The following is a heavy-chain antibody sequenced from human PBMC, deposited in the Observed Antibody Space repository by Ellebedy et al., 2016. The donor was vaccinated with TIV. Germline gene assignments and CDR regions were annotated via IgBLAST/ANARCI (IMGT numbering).Heavy chain of an antibody. CDR3: ARALGEIAVAGTGGERWFDP. J-gene: IGHJ5*02. V-gene: IGHV1-18*04. CDR1: GYTFTSYG. D-gene: IGHD6-19*01. CDR2: ISAYNGNT. Sequence: ASVKVSCXASGYTFTSYGISWVRQAPGQGLEWMGWISAYNGNTNYAQKLQGRVTMTEDKSTSTAYMELSSLRSEDTAVYYCARALGEIAVAGTGGERWFDPWGQGTLVTVSS.